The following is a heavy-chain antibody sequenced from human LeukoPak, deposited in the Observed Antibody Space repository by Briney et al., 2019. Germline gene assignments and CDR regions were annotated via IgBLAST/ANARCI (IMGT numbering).Heavy chain of an antibody. D-gene: IGHD3-3*01. V-gene: IGHV5-51*01. Sequence: GESLKISCKGSGYSFTSYWIGWVRQMPGKGPEWMGIIYPGDSDTRYSPSFQGQVTISADKSISTAYLQWSSLKASDTAMYYCARRYYDFWSGYYTGFDYWGQGTLVTVSS. CDR2: IYPGDSDT. CDR1: GYSFTSYW. J-gene: IGHJ4*02. CDR3: ARRYYDFWSGYYTGFDY.